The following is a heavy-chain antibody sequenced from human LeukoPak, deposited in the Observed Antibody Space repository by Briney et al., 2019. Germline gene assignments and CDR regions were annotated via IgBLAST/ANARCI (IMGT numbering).Heavy chain of an antibody. Sequence: SLKVSSKASERNFRRYAIRCVIQARGQDLESTGRIIPIFGTANYAQKFQGRVTITTDESTSTAYMELSSLRSEDTAVYYCASLHTTVTKGWFDPWGQGTLVTVSS. CDR2: IIPIFGTA. J-gene: IGHJ5*02. CDR1: ERNFRRYA. CDR3: ASLHTTVTKGWFDP. D-gene: IGHD4-17*01. V-gene: IGHV1-69*05.